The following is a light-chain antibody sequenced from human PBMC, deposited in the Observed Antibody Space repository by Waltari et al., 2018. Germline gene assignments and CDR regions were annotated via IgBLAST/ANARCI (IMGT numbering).Light chain of an antibody. Sequence: SAPTQPASVSGSPGQSITTPCTGTRSAAGGYDFVSWHQQYPGKAPKVMIYGVNNRPSGVSNRFSGSKSGNTASLIISGLQADDEADYYCSSYTTSGTLVFGTGTKVTVL. J-gene: IGLJ1*01. CDR3: SSYTTSGTLV. CDR2: GVN. V-gene: IGLV2-14*01. CDR1: RSAAGGYDF.